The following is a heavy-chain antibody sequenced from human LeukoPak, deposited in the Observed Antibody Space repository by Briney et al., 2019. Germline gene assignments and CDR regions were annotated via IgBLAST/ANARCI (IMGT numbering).Heavy chain of an antibody. J-gene: IGHJ6*03. V-gene: IGHV4-34*01. CDR1: GGSFSGYY. D-gene: IGHD3-10*01. CDR2: MNHSGST. Sequence: TSETLSLTCAVHGGSFSGYYWSWIRQPPGKGLEWIGEMNHSGSTNYNPSLKSRVTISVDTSKNQFSLKLSSVTAADTAVYYCARRLGRKFGERFYYYHYMDVWGKGTTVTISS. CDR3: ARRLGRKFGERFYYYHYMDV.